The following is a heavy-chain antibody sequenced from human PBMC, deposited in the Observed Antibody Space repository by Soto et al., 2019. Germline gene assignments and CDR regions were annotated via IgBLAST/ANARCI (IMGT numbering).Heavy chain of an antibody. V-gene: IGHV3-30*03. J-gene: IGHJ4*02. Sequence: GGSLRLSCAASGFTFSSHGMHWVRQAPGKGLEWVAIISYDGNNKYYVDSVKGRFTISRDNSKNTLYLQMNSLRAEDTALYFCARDFGHGYYLDYWGRGTLVTVS. D-gene: IGHD3-3*01. CDR3: ARDFGHGYYLDY. CDR1: GFTFSSHG. CDR2: ISYDGNNK.